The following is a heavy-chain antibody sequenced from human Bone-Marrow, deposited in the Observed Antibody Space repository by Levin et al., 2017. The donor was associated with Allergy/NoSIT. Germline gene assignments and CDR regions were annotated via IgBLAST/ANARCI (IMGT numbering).Heavy chain of an antibody. J-gene: IGHJ3*02. D-gene: IGHD5-18*01. Sequence: TSSETLSLTCTVSGASLSSGSFYWGWIRQTPGKGLEWLGSVYYTGVTYYNPSLKSRVTISGDMSKNQFSLKLTSVTAADTAVYYCGRPEEGTAPATIAGPFEIWGQGKLVTVSS. V-gene: IGHV4-39*01. CDR2: VYYTGVT. CDR3: GRPEEGTAPATIAGPFEI. CDR1: GASLSSGSFY.